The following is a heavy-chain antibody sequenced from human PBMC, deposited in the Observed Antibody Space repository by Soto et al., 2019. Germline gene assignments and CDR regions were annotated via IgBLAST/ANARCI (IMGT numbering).Heavy chain of an antibody. CDR2: INHSGRT. CDR3: ARGSVDTVDSSGFYEY. Sequence: SETLSLTCAVNGGSFSGYYWSWIRQPPGRGLEWIGEINHSGRTNLNPSLKSRVNTSVDTSKNHFSLRLSSVTAADRAVYYCARGSVDTVDSSGFYEYWGHGTPVTSPQ. CDR1: GGSFSGYY. J-gene: IGHJ4*01. D-gene: IGHD3-22*01. V-gene: IGHV4-34*01.